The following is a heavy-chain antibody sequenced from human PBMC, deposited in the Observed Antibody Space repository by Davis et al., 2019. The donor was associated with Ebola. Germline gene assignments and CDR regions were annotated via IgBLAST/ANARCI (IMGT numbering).Heavy chain of an antibody. D-gene: IGHD1-26*01. CDR3: VREGGSSHFDY. J-gene: IGHJ4*02. Sequence: GGSLRLSCAASGFTFSSYWMSWVRQAPGKGLEWVANIKQDGSEKYYVDSVKGRFTISRDNAKSSLYLQMNSLRVEDTAVYYCVREGGSSHFDYWGQGTLVTVSS. V-gene: IGHV3-7*03. CDR2: IKQDGSEK. CDR1: GFTFSSYW.